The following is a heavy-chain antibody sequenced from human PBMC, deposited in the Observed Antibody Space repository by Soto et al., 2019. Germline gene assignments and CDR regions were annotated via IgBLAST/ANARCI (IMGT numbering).Heavy chain of an antibody. Sequence: QVQLVQSGAEVKKPGASVKVSCKASGNSFTTYYMHWVRQAPGQGLEWMGIINPSGGRTTYAQKFQGRVTMPRDTSTSTFHMELSSLPSEDTAVYYCAGLYHYDSSGYYDYWGQGTLVTVSS. CDR3: AGLYHYDSSGYYDY. D-gene: IGHD3-22*01. CDR2: INPSGGRT. V-gene: IGHV1-46*01. CDR1: GNSFTTYY. J-gene: IGHJ4*02.